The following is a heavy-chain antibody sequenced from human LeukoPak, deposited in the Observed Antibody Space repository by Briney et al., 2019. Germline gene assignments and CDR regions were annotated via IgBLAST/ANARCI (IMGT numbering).Heavy chain of an antibody. Sequence: AGGSLRLSCAVSGITLSNYGMGWVRQAPGKGLEWVAGISGSGGATNYADSVKGRFTISRDNPKNTLYLQMNSLRVEDTAVYFCAKRGVVIRVILVGFHKEAYYFDSWGQGALVTVSS. V-gene: IGHV3-23*01. CDR1: GITLSNYG. CDR2: ISGSGGAT. J-gene: IGHJ4*02. CDR3: AKRGVVIRVILVGFHKEAYYFDS. D-gene: IGHD3-22*01.